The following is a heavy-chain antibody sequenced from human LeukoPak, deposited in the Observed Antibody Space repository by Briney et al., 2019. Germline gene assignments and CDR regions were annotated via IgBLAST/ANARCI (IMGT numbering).Heavy chain of an antibody. V-gene: IGHV3-33*06. CDR1: GFTFSSYG. CDR3: AKIRFLEEGVFDI. Sequence: HPGRSLRLSCAASGFTFSSYGMHWVRQAPGKGLEWAAVIWYDGSNKYYADSVKGRFTISRDNSKNTLYPQMNSLRAEDTAVYYCAKIRFLEEGVFDIWGQGTMVTVAS. CDR2: IWYDGSNK. D-gene: IGHD3-3*01. J-gene: IGHJ3*02.